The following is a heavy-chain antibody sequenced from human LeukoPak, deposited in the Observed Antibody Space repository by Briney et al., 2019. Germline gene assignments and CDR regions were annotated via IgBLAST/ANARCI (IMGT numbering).Heavy chain of an antibody. D-gene: IGHD3-22*01. V-gene: IGHV3-21*01. CDR3: ARHNYYDSSGYYY. CDR2: ISSSSSYI. J-gene: IGHJ4*02. Sequence: PGRSLRLSCAASGFTFSSYSMNWVRQAPGKGLEWVSSISSSSSYIYYADSVKGRFTISRDNAKNSLYLQMNSLRAEDTAVYYCARHNYYDSSGYYYWGQGTLVTVSS. CDR1: GFTFSSYS.